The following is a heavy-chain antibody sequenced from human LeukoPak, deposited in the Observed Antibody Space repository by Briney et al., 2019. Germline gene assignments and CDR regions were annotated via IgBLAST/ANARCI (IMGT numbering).Heavy chain of an antibody. J-gene: IGHJ4*02. CDR2: INPNSGGT. D-gene: IGHD5-18*01. Sequence: ASVKVSCKASGYTFTGYYMHWVRQAPGQGLEWMGWINPNSGGTNYAQKFQGRVTMTRDTSISTAYMELSRLRSDDTAVYYCARYNGYEYGVYSYGLYFDYWGQGTLVTVSS. CDR1: GYTFTGYY. CDR3: ARYNGYEYGVYSYGLYFDY. V-gene: IGHV1-2*02.